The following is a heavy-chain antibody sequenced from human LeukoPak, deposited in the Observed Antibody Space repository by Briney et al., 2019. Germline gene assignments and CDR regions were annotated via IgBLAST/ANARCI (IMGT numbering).Heavy chain of an antibody. CDR3: AKYRGFGDSYDS. Sequence: GGSLRLSCEGSRYSFDSYAMTWVRQAPGMRLEWVSTIGGSGGGIYYADSVKGRFTISRDNSQSTLYLQMNSLRAEDTAVYYCAKYRGFGDSYDSWGQGTLVTVSS. CDR1: RYSFDSYA. CDR2: IGGSGGGI. V-gene: IGHV3-23*01. J-gene: IGHJ4*02. D-gene: IGHD3-10*01.